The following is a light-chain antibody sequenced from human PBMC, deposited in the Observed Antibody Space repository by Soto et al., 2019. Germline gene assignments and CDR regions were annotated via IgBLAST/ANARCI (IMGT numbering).Light chain of an antibody. V-gene: IGKV3-20*01. CDR1: QSVSSSY. CDR3: QQYGSSPLIT. Sequence: EMVLTQSPGTLSLSPGEIATLSCMAIQSVSSSYLAWYQQKPGQAPRLLIYGASSRATDIPDRFSGSGSGTDFTLTISRLEPEDFAVYYCQQYGSSPLITFGQGTRLE. CDR2: GAS. J-gene: IGKJ5*01.